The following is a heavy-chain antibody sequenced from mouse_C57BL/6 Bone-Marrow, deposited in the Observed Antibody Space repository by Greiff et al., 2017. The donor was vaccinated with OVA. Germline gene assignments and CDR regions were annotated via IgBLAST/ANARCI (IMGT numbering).Heavy chain of an antibody. Sequence: EVMLVESGGGLVKPGGSLKLSCAASGFSFSSYAMSWVRQTPEKRLEWVATISDGGSYTYYPDNVKGRFTISRDNAKTKLYLQMSHLKSEDTAMYYSARDEHYGYFPRRGLDYWGQGTPVTVSA. CDR2: ISDGGSYT. V-gene: IGHV5-4*01. CDR3: ARDEHYGYFPRRGLDY. J-gene: IGHJ3*01. CDR1: GFSFSSYA. D-gene: IGHD2-2*01.